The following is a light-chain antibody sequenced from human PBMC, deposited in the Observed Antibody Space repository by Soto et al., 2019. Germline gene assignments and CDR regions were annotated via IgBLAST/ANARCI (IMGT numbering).Light chain of an antibody. V-gene: IGLV2-14*01. CDR1: RSDIGAYNY. J-gene: IGLJ1*01. Sequence: QSVLTQPASVSGSPGQSITISCTGSRSDIGAYNYVSWFQQYPGKAPTLIISEVSNRPSGVSNRFSGSKSGTAASLTISGLQTEDEADYFCFSFTTDWTHVFGTGTKVTV. CDR2: EVS. CDR3: FSFTTDWTHV.